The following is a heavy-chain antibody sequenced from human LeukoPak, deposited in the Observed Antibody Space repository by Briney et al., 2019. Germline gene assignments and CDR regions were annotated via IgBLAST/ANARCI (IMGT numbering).Heavy chain of an antibody. D-gene: IGHD5-24*01. CDR3: ARVRRDGYPS. CDR1: GGSISSYY. CDR2: IYYSGST. Sequence: SETLSLTCTVSGGSISSYYWSWIRQPPGKGLEWIGYIYYSGSTNYNPSLKSRVTISVDTSKNQFSLKLSSVTAADTAVCYCARVRRDGYPSWGQGTLVTVSS. V-gene: IGHV4-59*01. J-gene: IGHJ4*02.